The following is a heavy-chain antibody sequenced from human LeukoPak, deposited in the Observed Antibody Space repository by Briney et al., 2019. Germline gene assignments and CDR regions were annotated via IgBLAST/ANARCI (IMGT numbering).Heavy chain of an antibody. V-gene: IGHV3-33*01. CDR1: GFTFSTYA. CDR3: ARGSNYAFDI. Sequence: PGGPLRLSCAASGFTFSTYAMHWVRQAPGKGLEWVAVIWSDSTNKYYADSVRGRFTISRDNAKNSLYLQMNSLRAKDTAVYYCARGSNYAFDIWGQGTMVTVSS. CDR2: IWSDSTNK. J-gene: IGHJ3*02. D-gene: IGHD6-13*01.